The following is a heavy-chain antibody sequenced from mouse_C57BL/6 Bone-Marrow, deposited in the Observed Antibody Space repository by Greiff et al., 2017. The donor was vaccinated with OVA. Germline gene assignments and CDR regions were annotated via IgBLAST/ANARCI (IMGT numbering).Heavy chain of an antibody. CDR2: ISSGGDYI. Sequence: EVQLVESGEGLVKPGGSLKLSCAASGFTFSSYAMSWVRQTPEKRLEWVAYISSGGDYIYYADTVKGRFTISRDNARNTLYLQMSSLKSEDTAMYYCIRGDYYGKRYFDVWGTGTTVTVSS. J-gene: IGHJ1*03. CDR1: GFTFSSYA. V-gene: IGHV5-9-1*02. CDR3: IRGDYYGKRYFDV. D-gene: IGHD1-1*01.